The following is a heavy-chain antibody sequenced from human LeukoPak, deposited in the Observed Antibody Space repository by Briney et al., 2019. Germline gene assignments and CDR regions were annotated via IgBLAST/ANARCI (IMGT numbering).Heavy chain of an antibody. CDR3: ARVECSSTSCYFDY. D-gene: IGHD2-2*01. CDR1: GGSISSGSYY. J-gene: IGHJ4*02. Sequence: SETLSLTCTVSGGSISSGSYYWSWIRQPAGKGLEWIGRIYTSGSTNYNPSLKSRVTISVDTSKNQFSLKLSSVTAADTAVHYCARVECSSTSCYFDYWGQGTLVTVSS. CDR2: IYTSGST. V-gene: IGHV4-61*02.